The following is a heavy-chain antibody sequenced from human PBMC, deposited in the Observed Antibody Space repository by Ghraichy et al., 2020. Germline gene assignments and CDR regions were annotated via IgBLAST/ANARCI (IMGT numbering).Heavy chain of an antibody. CDR3: ARTDYDFWSGYGLGWFDP. Sequence: GESLNISCAASGFTFSSYSMNWVRQAPGKGLEWVSSISSSSSYIYYADSVKGRFTISRDNAKNSLYLQMNSLRAEDTAVYYCARTDYDFWSGYGLGWFDPWGQGTLVTVSS. D-gene: IGHD3-3*01. CDR2: ISSSSSYI. V-gene: IGHV3-21*01. CDR1: GFTFSSYS. J-gene: IGHJ5*02.